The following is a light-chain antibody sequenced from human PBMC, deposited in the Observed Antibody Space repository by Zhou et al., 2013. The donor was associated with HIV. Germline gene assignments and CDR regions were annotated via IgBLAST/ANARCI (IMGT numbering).Light chain of an antibody. Sequence: DIQMTQSPSSLSASVGDRVIITCRASQEISSSLAWYQQKPGKAPKLLLYSAFVLESGVPSRFSGSGSGTDYTLAISSLQPEDFASYYCQQTYSTPRTFGQGTKVEIK. CDR1: QEISSS. CDR3: QQTYSTPRT. CDR2: SAF. J-gene: IGKJ1*01. V-gene: IGKV1-NL1*01.